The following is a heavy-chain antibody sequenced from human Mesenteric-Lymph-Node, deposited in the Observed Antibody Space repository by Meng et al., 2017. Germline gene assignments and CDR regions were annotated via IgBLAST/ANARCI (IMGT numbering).Heavy chain of an antibody. J-gene: IGHJ4*02. CDR2: VYRRGDT. Sequence: QVQLQQWGAGLLKPSGTLSLTCAVYGGSFTAYYWTWVRQPPGKGLEWIGEVYRRGDTNYNPSLKSRVDISVDKSKNQFYLSLFSVTAADTAVYYCGRDQGRELINHWGQGTLVTVSS. CDR1: GGSFTAYY. D-gene: IGHD1-7*01. V-gene: IGHV4-34*01. CDR3: GRDQGRELINH.